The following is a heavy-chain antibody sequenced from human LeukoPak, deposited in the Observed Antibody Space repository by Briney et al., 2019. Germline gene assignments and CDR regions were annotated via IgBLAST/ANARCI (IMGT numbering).Heavy chain of an antibody. Sequence: GGSLRLSCAASGFTFSSYSMNWVRQAPGKGLEWVSSISSSSSYIYYADSVKGRFTISRDNAKNSLYPQMNSLRAEDTAVYYCARDDSSGYRPFDPWGQGTLVTVSS. V-gene: IGHV3-21*01. CDR2: ISSSSSYI. J-gene: IGHJ5*02. D-gene: IGHD3-22*01. CDR3: ARDDSSGYRPFDP. CDR1: GFTFSSYS.